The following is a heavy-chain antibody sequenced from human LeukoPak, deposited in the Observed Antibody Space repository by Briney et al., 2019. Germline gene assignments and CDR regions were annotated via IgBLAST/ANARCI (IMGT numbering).Heavy chain of an antibody. D-gene: IGHD2-15*01. V-gene: IGHV4-31*03. J-gene: IGHJ4*02. CDR3: ASNGYCSGGSCYLNFDY. CDR2: IYYSGST. Sequence: SETLSLTCTVSGGSISSSSYYWGWIRQHPGKGLEWIGYIYYSGSTYYNPSLKSRVTISVDTSKNQFSLKLSSVTAADTAVYYCASNGYCSGGSCYLNFDYWGQGTLVTVSS. CDR1: GGSISSSSYY.